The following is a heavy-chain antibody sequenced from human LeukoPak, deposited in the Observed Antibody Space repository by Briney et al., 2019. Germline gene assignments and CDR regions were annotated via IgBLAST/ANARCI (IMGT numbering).Heavy chain of an antibody. CDR2: IYYSGST. V-gene: IGHV4-59*01. CDR3: ARAATSITMVRGVIITAGAFDI. D-gene: IGHD3-10*01. CDR1: GGSISSYY. Sequence: SETLSLTCTVSGGSISSYYWSWIRQPPGKGLEWIGYIYYSGSTNYNPSLKSRVTISVDTSKNQFSLKLSSVTAADTAVYYCARAATSITMVRGVIITAGAFDIWGQGTMVTVSS. J-gene: IGHJ3*02.